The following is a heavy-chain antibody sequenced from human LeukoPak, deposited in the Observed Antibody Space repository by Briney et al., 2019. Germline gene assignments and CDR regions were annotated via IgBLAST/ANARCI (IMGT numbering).Heavy chain of an antibody. CDR1: GFTFSIYD. D-gene: IGHD6-19*01. CDR2: IGTASGDT. V-gene: IGHV3-13*01. J-gene: IGHJ4*02. CDR3: ASGRRGTGLPFDY. Sequence: PGGSLRLSCAASGFTFSIYDMHWVRHATGKGLEWVSSIGTASGDTYYPNSIAGRFTISREDATQSVYLQMNSLRVGDTAVYYCASGRRGTGLPFDYWGQGILVTVSS.